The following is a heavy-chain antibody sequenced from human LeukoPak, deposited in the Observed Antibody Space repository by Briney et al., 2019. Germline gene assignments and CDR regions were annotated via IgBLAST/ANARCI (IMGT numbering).Heavy chain of an antibody. CDR1: GGSISSYY. CDR2: IYYSGST. V-gene: IGHV4-59*01. D-gene: IGHD3-22*01. CDR3: ARARRGGPWTSYYYDSSGAFFDY. Sequence: PSETLSLTCTVSGGSISSYYWSWIRQPPGKGLEWIGYIYYSGSTNYNPSLKSRVTISVDTSKNQFSLKLSSVAAADTAVYYCARARRGGPWTSYYYDSSGAFFDYWGQGTLVTVSS. J-gene: IGHJ4*02.